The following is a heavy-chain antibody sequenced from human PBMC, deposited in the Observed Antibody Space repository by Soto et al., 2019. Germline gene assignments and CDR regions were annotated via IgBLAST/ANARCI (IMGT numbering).Heavy chain of an antibody. J-gene: IGHJ5*02. CDR1: GFTFTSYG. CDR2: IWSDGSGK. Sequence: QVQLVESGGGVVQPGRSLRLSCSASGFTFTSYGMHWVRQAPGKGLEWVAVIWSDGSGKYYADSVKGRFTLSRDNSKNTLFLQMNSLRAEDTAVYYCARDSCAGDCGGPESWGQGTLVTVSS. V-gene: IGHV3-33*01. D-gene: IGHD2-21*02. CDR3: ARDSCAGDCGGPES.